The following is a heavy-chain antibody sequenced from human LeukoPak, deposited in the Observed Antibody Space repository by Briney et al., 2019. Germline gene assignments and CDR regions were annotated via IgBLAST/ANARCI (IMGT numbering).Heavy chain of an antibody. CDR1: SGSIGTYY. V-gene: IGHV4-59*01. D-gene: IGHD1-14*01. CDR2: IHYSGST. J-gene: IGHJ3*01. Sequence: PSETLSLTCTVSSGSIGTYYWSWIRQPPGKGLEWIGYIHYSGSTNYNPSLMSRVTMSVDRSNNQFSLRLTSVTAVDTAVYYCARGGGYNRREEAFDFWGQGTMVTVSS. CDR3: ARGGGYNRREEAFDF.